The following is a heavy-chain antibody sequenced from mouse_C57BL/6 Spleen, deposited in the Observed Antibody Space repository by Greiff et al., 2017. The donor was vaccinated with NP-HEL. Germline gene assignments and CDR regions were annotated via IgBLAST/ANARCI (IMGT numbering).Heavy chain of an antibody. CDR1: GYTFTDYE. CDR2: IDPETGGT. D-gene: IGHD1-1*01. CDR3: TRRTTVVRAMDY. J-gene: IGHJ4*01. Sequence: QVQLQQSGAELVRPGASVTLSCKASGYTFTDYEMHWVKQTPVHGLEWIGAIDPETGGTACNQKFKGKAILTADKSSSTAYMELRSLTSEDSAVYYCTRRTTVVRAMDYWGQGTSVTVSS. V-gene: IGHV1-15*01.